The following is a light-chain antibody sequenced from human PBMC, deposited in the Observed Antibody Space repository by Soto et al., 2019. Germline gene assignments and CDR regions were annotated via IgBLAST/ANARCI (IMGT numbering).Light chain of an antibody. Sequence: QSALTQPASVSGSPGQSITISCTGTSSDVGGYNYVSWYQQLPGKAPKLMIYEVNNRPSGVSNRFSGSKSGNTASLTISGLQGDDEADYYCTSFTFSSSLVFGTGTKLTVL. J-gene: IGLJ1*01. CDR2: EVN. CDR1: SSDVGGYNY. CDR3: TSFTFSSSLV. V-gene: IGLV2-14*01.